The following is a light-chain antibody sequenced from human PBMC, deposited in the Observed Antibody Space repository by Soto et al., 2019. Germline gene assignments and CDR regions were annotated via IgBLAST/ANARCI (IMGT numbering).Light chain of an antibody. CDR3: QVWDSSSDHRV. CDR2: DDS. J-gene: IGLJ3*02. V-gene: IGLV3-21*02. Sequence: SYELTQPPSVSVAPGQTARSTCGGNNIGSKSVHWYQHKPGQAPVLVVYDDSDRPSGIPERFSGSNSGNTATLTISRVEAGDEADYYCQVWDSSSDHRVFGGGTKLTVL. CDR1: NIGSKS.